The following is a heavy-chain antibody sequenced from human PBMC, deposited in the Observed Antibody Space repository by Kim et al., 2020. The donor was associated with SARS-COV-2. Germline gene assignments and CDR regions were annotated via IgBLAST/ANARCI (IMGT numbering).Heavy chain of an antibody. CDR2: INHSGST. CDR3: ARGVRLRGYFDY. J-gene: IGHJ4*02. D-gene: IGHD3-10*01. V-gene: IGHV4-34*01. Sequence: SETLSLTCAVYGGSFSGYYWSWIRQPPGKGLEWIGEINHSGSTNYNPSLKSRVTISVDTSKNQFSLKLSSVTAADTAVYYCARGVRLRGYFDYWGQGTLV. CDR1: GGSFSGYY.